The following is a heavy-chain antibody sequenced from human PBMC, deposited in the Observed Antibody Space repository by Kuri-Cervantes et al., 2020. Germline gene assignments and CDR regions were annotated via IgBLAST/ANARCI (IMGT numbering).Heavy chain of an antibody. J-gene: IGHJ4*02. Sequence: SQTLSLTCAVYGGSFSGYFWSWIRQPPGKGLDWIGEINHSGSTNYNPSLKSRVTISVDTSKNQFSLKLTSVTATDTAVYYCARHGYSYGDFDYWGQGTLVTVSS. CDR3: ARHGYSYGDFDY. D-gene: IGHD5-18*01. V-gene: IGHV4-34*01. CDR2: INHSGST. CDR1: GGSFSGYF.